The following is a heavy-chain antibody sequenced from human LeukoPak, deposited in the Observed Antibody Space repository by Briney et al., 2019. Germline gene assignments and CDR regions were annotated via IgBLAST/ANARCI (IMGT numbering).Heavy chain of an antibody. D-gene: IGHD3-16*01. Sequence: PGGSLRLSCAASEFTVSSHYMSWVRRAPGKGLEWVSVIYTDGSTFYADSVKGRFTISRDNSKNTLYLQMNSLRAEDTAVYYCAITGESSNWFLYFDYWGQGTLVTVSS. CDR2: IYTDGST. CDR3: AITGESSNWFLYFDY. CDR1: EFTVSSHY. J-gene: IGHJ4*02. V-gene: IGHV3-53*01.